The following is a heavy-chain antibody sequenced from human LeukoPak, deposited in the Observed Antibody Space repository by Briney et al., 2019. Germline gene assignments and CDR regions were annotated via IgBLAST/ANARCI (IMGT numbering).Heavy chain of an antibody. CDR2: INHSGST. CDR1: GGSFSGYY. J-gene: IGHJ6*02. V-gene: IGHV4-34*01. Sequence: SETLSLTCAVYGGSFSGYYWSWIRQPPGKGLEWIGEINHSGSTNYNPSLKSRVTISVDTSKNQFSLKLSSVTAADTAVYYCARDLHYGMDVWGQGTTVTVSS. CDR3: ARDLHYGMDV.